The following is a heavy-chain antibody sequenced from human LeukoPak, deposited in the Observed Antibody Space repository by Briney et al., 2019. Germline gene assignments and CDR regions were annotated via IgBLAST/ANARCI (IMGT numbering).Heavy chain of an antibody. CDR2: ISSSSSYI. V-gene: IGHV3-21*01. CDR3: ARVAEQLVKGYYYYMDV. CDR1: GFTFSSYS. J-gene: IGHJ6*03. Sequence: KPGGSLRLSCAASGFTFSSYSMNWVRQAPGKGLEWVSSISSSSSYIYYADSVKGRFTISRDNAKNSLYLQMNSLRAEDTAVYYCARVAEQLVKGYYYYMDVWGKGTTVTVSS. D-gene: IGHD6-6*01.